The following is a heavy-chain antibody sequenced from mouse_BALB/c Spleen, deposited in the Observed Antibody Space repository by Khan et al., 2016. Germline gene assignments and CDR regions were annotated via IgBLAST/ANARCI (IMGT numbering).Heavy chain of an antibody. CDR3: ATTTGVAPKYIDV. CDR2: ISYSGST. Sequence: EVQLQESGPGLVKPSQSLSLTCTVTGYSITSDYAWNWIRQFPGNKLEWMGYISYSGSTSYNPSLKSRISITRDTSKNQFFLQLNSVTTEDPATYCCATTTGVAPKYIDVRGAGTTFTVSS. J-gene: IGHJ1*01. V-gene: IGHV3-2*02. D-gene: IGHD1-1*01. CDR1: GYSITSDYA.